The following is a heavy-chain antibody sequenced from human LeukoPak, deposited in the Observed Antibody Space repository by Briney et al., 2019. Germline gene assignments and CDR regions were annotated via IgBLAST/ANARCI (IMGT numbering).Heavy chain of an antibody. V-gene: IGHV4-34*01. Sequence: PSETLSLTCTVSGGSISSYYWSWIRQPPGKGLEWIGEINHSGSTNYNPSLKSRVTISVDTSKNQFSLKLSSVTAADTAVYYCARQSPSPLPTKQQLYYYYMDVWGKGTTVTVSS. J-gene: IGHJ6*03. CDR2: INHSGST. D-gene: IGHD6-13*01. CDR3: ARQSPSPLPTKQQLYYYYMDV. CDR1: GGSISSYY.